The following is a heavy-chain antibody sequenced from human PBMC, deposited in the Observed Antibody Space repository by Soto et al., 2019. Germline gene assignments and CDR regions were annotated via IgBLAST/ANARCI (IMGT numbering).Heavy chain of an antibody. D-gene: IGHD2-2*01. CDR1: GFPFSSYG. V-gene: IGHV3-30*18. Sequence: PGVSLRLSCAASGFPFSSYGMHWVRQAPGKGLEWVAVISYDGSNKYYADSVKGRFTISRDNSKNTLYLQMDSLRAEDTAVYYCAKVFLGXCSSTSCINYYYYGMDVWGQGTTVSVSS. CDR2: ISYDGSNK. J-gene: IGHJ6*02. CDR3: AKVFLGXCSSTSCINYYYYGMDV.